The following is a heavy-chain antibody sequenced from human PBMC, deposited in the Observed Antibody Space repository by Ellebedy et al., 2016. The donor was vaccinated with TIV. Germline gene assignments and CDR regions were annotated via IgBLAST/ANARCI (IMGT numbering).Heavy chain of an antibody. Sequence: ASVKVSXXASGGTFSSFAISWVRQAPGQGLEWMGEIIPIFGTTNYAQKFQGRVTITADESTTIAYMELSSLRSEDTAVYYCARVDPYCSSISCYENYFDFWGQGTLVTVSS. CDR1: GGTFSSFA. CDR3: ARVDPYCSSISCYENYFDF. CDR2: IIPIFGTT. J-gene: IGHJ4*02. D-gene: IGHD2-2*01. V-gene: IGHV1-69*13.